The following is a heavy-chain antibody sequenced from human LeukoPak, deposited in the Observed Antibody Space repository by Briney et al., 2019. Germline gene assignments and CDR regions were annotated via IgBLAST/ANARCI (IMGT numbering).Heavy chain of an antibody. J-gene: IGHJ4*02. D-gene: IGHD6-19*01. Sequence: GGSLRLSCVASGFTFSTYEMIWVRQAPGKGLEWVACIIDSGSTMYYADSVKGRFTISRDNAKNSLYLQMNSLRAEDTAIYYCARVGYTSGWYYFDYWGQGTLVTVSS. CDR2: IIDSGSTM. V-gene: IGHV3-48*03. CDR3: ARVGYTSGWYYFDY. CDR1: GFTFSTYE.